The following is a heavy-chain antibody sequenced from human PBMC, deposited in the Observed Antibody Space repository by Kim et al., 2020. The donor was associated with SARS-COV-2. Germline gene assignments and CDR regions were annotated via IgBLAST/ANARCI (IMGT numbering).Heavy chain of an antibody. J-gene: IGHJ4*02. D-gene: IGHD6-19*01. V-gene: IGHV3-33*06. CDR1: GFTFSTCG. Sequence: GGSLRLSCVASGFTFSTCGMHWVRQSPGRGLEWVAIIWYDGTNKNYADSVKGRFTISRDNSKNTGYLQMNSLRAEDTAVYYCAKTLPTDRGGWPYYFDYWGPGILVTVSP. CDR3: AKTLPTDRGGWPYYFDY. CDR2: IWYDGTNK.